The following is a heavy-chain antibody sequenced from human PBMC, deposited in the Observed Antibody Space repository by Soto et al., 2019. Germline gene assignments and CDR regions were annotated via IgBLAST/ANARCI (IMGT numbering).Heavy chain of an antibody. Sequence: GGSLRLSCAASGFTFSSYGMHWVRQAPGKGLEWVAVIWYDGSNKYYADSVKGRFTISRDNSKNTLYLQMNSLRAEDTAVYYCARDVATYYDILTGYYPYYYYYGMDVWGQGTTVTVSS. CDR3: ARDVATYYDILTGYYPYYYYYGMDV. J-gene: IGHJ6*02. CDR2: IWYDGSNK. D-gene: IGHD3-9*01. V-gene: IGHV3-33*01. CDR1: GFTFSSYG.